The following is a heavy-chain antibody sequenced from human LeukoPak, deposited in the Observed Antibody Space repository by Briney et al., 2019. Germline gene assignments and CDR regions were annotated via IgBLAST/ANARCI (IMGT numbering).Heavy chain of an antibody. D-gene: IGHD3-22*01. CDR3: ARLRPGYYDSGGYYFDY. CDR2: ISGSGGST. Sequence: GGSLRLSCAASGFTFSSYAMSWVRQAPGKGLEWVSAISGSGGSTYYADSVKGRFTISRDNSKNTLYLQMNSLRAEDTAVYYCARLRPGYYDSGGYYFDYWGQGTLVTVSS. V-gene: IGHV3-23*01. J-gene: IGHJ4*02. CDR1: GFTFSSYA.